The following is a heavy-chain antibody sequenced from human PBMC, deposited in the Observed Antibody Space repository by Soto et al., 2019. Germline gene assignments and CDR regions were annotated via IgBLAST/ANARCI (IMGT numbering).Heavy chain of an antibody. CDR3: ARQGTAMVLYYYGMDV. V-gene: IGHV5-10-1*01. CDR2: IDPSDSYT. CDR1: WYSFTDFW. J-gene: IGHJ6*02. Sequence: GEPKRICWKGSWYSFTDFWISWVRQMPGKGLEWMGRIDPSDSYTNYSPSFQGHVTISADKSISTAYLQWSSLKASDTAMYYCARQGTAMVLYYYGMDVWGQGTTVTVSS. D-gene: IGHD5-18*01.